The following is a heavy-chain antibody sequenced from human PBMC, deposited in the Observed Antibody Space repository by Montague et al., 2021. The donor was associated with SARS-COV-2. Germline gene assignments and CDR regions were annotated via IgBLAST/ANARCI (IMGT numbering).Heavy chain of an antibody. Sequence: TLSLTCTVSGDSMTSGSHFWTWIRQPAGKGLEWIGHIQTSGTSNYNPSLRNRITLSIDTSRNQFSLQLRSVTAADTAIYYCARDRPESWRISPGLAGLFAKVVQSASGMDVWGRGTTVIVS. CDR2: IQTSGTS. D-gene: IGHD3-16*01. J-gene: IGHJ6*02. CDR3: ARDRPESWRISPGLAGLFAKVVQSASGMDV. V-gene: IGHV4-61*09. CDR1: GDSMTSGSHF.